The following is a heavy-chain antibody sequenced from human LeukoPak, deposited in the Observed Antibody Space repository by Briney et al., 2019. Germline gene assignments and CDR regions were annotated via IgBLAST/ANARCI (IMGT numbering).Heavy chain of an antibody. CDR2: IIPIFGTA. D-gene: IGHD3-22*01. Sequence: ASVKVSCKASGYTFTGYYMHWVRQAPGQGLEWMGGIIPIFGTANYAQKFQGRVTITADKSTSTDYMELSSLRSEDTAVYYCARVGWYYYDSSGYPSYNWFDPWGQGTLVTVSS. J-gene: IGHJ5*02. CDR1: GYTFTGYY. V-gene: IGHV1-69*06. CDR3: ARVGWYYYDSSGYPSYNWFDP.